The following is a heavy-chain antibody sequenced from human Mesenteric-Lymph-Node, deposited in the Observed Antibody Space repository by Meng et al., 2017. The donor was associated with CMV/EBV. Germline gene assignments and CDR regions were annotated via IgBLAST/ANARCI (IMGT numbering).Heavy chain of an antibody. V-gene: IGHV3-66*03. Sequence: GGSLRLSCAASGFTVSSNYMSWVRQAPGKGLEWVSVIYSRGTTYYADSVKGRFTISRDNSKNTLYLQMNSLRAEDTAVYYCARSSSGSRTNYGMDVWGQGTTVTVSS. CDR1: GFTVSSNY. CDR2: IYSRGTT. D-gene: IGHD2-2*01. J-gene: IGHJ6*02. CDR3: ARSSSGSRTNYGMDV.